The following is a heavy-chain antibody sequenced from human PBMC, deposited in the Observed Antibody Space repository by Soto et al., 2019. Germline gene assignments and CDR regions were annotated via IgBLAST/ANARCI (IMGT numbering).Heavy chain of an antibody. CDR1: GYTFTSYG. D-gene: IGHD3-22*01. Sequence: ASVKVSCKASGYTFTSYGISWVRQAPGQGLEWMGWISAYNGNTNYAQKLQGRVTMTTDTSTSTAYMELRSLRSDDPAVYYCARDPPYDYDSSGYYIYYFDYWGQRTLVTVAS. CDR3: ARDPPYDYDSSGYYIYYFDY. V-gene: IGHV1-18*01. CDR2: ISAYNGNT. J-gene: IGHJ4*02.